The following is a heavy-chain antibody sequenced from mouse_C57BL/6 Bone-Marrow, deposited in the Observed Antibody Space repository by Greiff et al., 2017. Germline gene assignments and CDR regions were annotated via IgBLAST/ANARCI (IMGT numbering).Heavy chain of an antibody. CDR3: ARRGYGKGYCFDY. Sequence: VQLQESGAELVRPGTSVKVSCKASGYAFTNYLIEWVKQRPGQGLEWIGVINPGSGGTNYNEKFKGKATLTADKSSSTAYMQLSSLTSEDSAVYFCARRGYGKGYCFDYWGQGTTLTVSS. J-gene: IGHJ2*01. CDR2: INPGSGGT. D-gene: IGHD1-1*01. CDR1: GYAFTNYL. V-gene: IGHV1-54*01.